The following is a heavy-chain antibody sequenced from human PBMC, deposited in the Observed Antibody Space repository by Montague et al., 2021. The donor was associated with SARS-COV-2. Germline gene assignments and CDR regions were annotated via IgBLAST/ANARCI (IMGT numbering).Heavy chain of an antibody. Sequence: PALVKPTQTLTLTCTFSGFSLSTSGVGVGWIRQPPGKALEWLALIYWDDDKRYSPSLKSRLTITKDTSTNQVVLTMTNMDPVDTATYYCVQLTLYSGYDTWGQGTLVTVSS. CDR2: IYWDDDK. CDR1: GFSLSTSGVG. V-gene: IGHV2-5*02. J-gene: IGHJ5*02. CDR3: VQLTLYSGYDT. D-gene: IGHD5-12*01.